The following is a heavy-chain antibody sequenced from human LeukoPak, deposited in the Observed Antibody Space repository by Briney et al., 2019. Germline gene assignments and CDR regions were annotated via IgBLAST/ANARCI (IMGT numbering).Heavy chain of an antibody. CDR1: GFTFSDAW. Sequence: GGSLRLSCAASGFTFSDAWMGWVRQAPGKGLEWVGRTSTKTDGGSTDYAAPLKGRFTIARDDSKTTLYLQMNSLKTKDTAVYYCATEFWGSFNYWGQGTLVTVSS. CDR2: TSTKTDGGST. V-gene: IGHV3-15*01. CDR3: ATEFWGSFNY. D-gene: IGHD7-27*01. J-gene: IGHJ4*02.